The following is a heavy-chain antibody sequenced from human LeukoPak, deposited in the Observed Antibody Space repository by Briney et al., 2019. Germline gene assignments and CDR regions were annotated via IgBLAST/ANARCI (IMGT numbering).Heavy chain of an antibody. CDR2: INPNSGGT. J-gene: IGHJ4*02. V-gene: IGHV1-2*02. Sequence: ASVKVSCKASGYTFTGYYMHWVRQAPGQGLEWMGWINPNSGGTNYAQEFQGRVTMTRDTSISTAYMELSSLRSDDTAVYYCARVVHSGGDYWGQGTLVTVSS. D-gene: IGHD3-10*01. CDR1: GYTFTGYY. CDR3: ARVVHSGGDY.